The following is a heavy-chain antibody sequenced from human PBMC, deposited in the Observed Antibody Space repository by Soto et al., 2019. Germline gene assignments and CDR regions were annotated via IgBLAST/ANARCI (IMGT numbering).Heavy chain of an antibody. CDR2: INHSGST. Sequence: SETLSLTCAVYGGSFSGYYWTWIHQPPGTGLEWIGEINHSGSTYYNPSLKSRVTTSVDTSKNQFSLKFSSVTAADTAVYFCARRHGLDIDAYYWGQGILVTASS. D-gene: IGHD3-10*01. CDR3: ARRHGLDIDAYY. V-gene: IGHV4-34*01. CDR1: GGSFSGYY. J-gene: IGHJ4*02.